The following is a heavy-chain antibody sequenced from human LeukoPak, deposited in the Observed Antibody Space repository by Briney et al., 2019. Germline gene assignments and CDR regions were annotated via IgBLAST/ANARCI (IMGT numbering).Heavy chain of an antibody. V-gene: IGHV3-23*01. CDR3: AKPDRAIAAPGY. D-gene: IGHD6-6*01. CDR1: GFTFNSHW. CDR2: ISGSGGST. J-gene: IGHJ4*02. Sequence: GGSLRLSCAASGFTFNSHWMHWVRQAPGKGLEWVSAISGSGGSTYYADSVKGRFTISRDNSKNTLYLQMNSLRAEDTAVYYCAKPDRAIAAPGYWGQGTLVTVSS.